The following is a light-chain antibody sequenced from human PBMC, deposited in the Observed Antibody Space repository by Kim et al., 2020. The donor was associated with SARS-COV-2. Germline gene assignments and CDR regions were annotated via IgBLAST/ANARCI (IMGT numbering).Light chain of an antibody. CDR3: QQYYSTPPT. CDR1: QSVLYSSNNQNY. CDR2: WAS. Sequence: ATINCKSSQSVLYSSNNQNYLAWYQQKPGQPPNLLIYWASTRESGVPDRFSGSGSGTDFTLTISSLQAEDVAVYYCQQYYSTPPTFGGGTKVDIK. J-gene: IGKJ4*01. V-gene: IGKV4-1*01.